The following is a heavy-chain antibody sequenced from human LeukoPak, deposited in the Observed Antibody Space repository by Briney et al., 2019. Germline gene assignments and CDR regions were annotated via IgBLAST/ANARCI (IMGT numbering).Heavy chain of an antibody. J-gene: IGHJ4*02. CDR3: ARMMTDPIAAAGTLDY. Sequence: GGSLRLSCAASGFTFSSYVMHWVRQAPGKGLEWVAIISYDGSNEYYADSVKGRFTISRDNSKNTLYLQMNSPRAEDTAVYYCARMMTDPIAAAGTLDYWGQGTLVTVSS. CDR2: ISYDGSNE. D-gene: IGHD6-13*01. V-gene: IGHV3-30*04. CDR1: GFTFSSYV.